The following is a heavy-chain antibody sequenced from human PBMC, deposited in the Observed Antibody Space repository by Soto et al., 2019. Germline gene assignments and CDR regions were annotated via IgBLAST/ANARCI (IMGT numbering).Heavy chain of an antibody. J-gene: IGHJ4*02. Sequence: QVQLVQSGAEVKKPGASVKVSCKASGYTFTSYGISWVRQAPGQGLEWMGWISAYNGNTNYAQKLQGRVPMTTDTSTSTAYMELRSLRSDDTAVYYCARTYDYIWGSYHRRFDYWGKGTLVTVSS. CDR1: GYTFTSYG. CDR3: ARTYDYIWGSYHRRFDY. D-gene: IGHD3-16*02. CDR2: ISAYNGNT. V-gene: IGHV1-18*01.